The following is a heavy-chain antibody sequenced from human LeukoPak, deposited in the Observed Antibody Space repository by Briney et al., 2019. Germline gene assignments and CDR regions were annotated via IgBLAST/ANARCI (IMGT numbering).Heavy chain of an antibody. CDR3: ARQKYSGSWYEFDY. V-gene: IGHV4-39*01. D-gene: IGHD6-13*01. CDR1: GGSISSSSYN. CDR2: FYYSGST. J-gene: IGHJ4*02. Sequence: SVTLSLTCTVSGGSISSSSYNWGWIRQPPGKGLEWIGNFYYSGSTYYNPSLKSRVTISVDTSKNQFSLKLSSVTAADTAMYYCARQKYSGSWYEFDYWGQGTLVTV.